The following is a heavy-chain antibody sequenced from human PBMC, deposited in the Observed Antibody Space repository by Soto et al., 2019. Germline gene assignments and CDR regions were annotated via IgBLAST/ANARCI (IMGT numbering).Heavy chain of an antibody. CDR3: ARPAVAGNFDY. Sequence: SQTRSLPCTVSGGSISSGSYYWGWIRQPPGKGLEWIGSIYYSGSTYYNPSLKSRVTISVDTSKNQFSLKLSSVTAADTAVYYCARPAVAGNFDYWCQGTLVT. CDR1: GGSISSGSYY. J-gene: IGHJ4*02. V-gene: IGHV4-39*01. D-gene: IGHD6-19*01. CDR2: IYYSGST.